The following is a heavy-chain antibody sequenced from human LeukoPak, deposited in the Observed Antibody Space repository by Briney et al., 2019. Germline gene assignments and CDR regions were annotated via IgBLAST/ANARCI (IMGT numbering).Heavy chain of an antibody. D-gene: IGHD3-10*01. CDR1: GYTFTSYA. CDR3: ARGPPMVRGVPRLDY. CDR2: INAGNGNT. J-gene: IGHJ4*02. V-gene: IGHV1-3*01. Sequence: ASVKVSCKASGYTFTSYAMHWVRQAPGQRLEWMGWINAGNGNTKYSQKFQGRVTITRDTSASTAYMELSSLRSEDTAVYYCARGPPMVRGVPRLDYWGQGTLVTVSS.